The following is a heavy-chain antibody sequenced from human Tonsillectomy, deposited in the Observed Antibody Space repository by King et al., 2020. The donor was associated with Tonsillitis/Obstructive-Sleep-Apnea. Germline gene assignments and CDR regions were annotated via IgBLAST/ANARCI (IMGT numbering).Heavy chain of an antibody. V-gene: IGHV3-33*06. CDR1: GFTFRSYG. J-gene: IGHJ6*03. Sequence: VQLVESGGGVVQPGRSLRLSCAASGFTFRSYGMHWVRQAPGKGLEWVAVIWYDGTNKNYADSVKGRFTISRDNSKNTLYLQMNSLRAEDTAVYYCAKDLEITSWYYMDVWGKGTTVTVSS. CDR2: IWYDGTNK. CDR3: AKDLEITSWYYMDV.